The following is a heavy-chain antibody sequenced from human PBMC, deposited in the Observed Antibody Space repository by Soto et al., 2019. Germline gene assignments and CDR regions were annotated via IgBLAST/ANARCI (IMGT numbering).Heavy chain of an antibody. CDR2: IYYSGST. Sequence: PSETLSLTCTVSGGSISSGGYYWSWIRQHPGKGLEWIGYIYYSGSTYYNPSLKSRVTISVDTSKNQFSLKLSSVTAADTAVYYCAREVVVAASWFDPRGQGTLVTVSS. V-gene: IGHV4-31*03. CDR3: AREVVVAASWFDP. J-gene: IGHJ5*02. CDR1: GGSISSGGYY. D-gene: IGHD2-15*01.